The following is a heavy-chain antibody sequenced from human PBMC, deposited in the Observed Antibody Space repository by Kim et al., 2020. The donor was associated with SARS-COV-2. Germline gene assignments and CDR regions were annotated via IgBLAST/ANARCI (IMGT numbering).Heavy chain of an antibody. CDR2: ISGSGGST. CDR3: AKTISAAGFPYYYYYCMDA. V-gene: IGHV3-23*01. D-gene: IGHD6-13*01. Sequence: GGSLRLSCAASGFTFSSYAMSWVRQAPGKGLEWVSAISGSGGSTYYADSVKGRFTISRDNSKNTLYLQMNSLRAEDTAVYYCAKTISAAGFPYYYYYCMDAWGPETTGSVSS. J-gene: IGHJ6*02. CDR1: GFTFSSYA.